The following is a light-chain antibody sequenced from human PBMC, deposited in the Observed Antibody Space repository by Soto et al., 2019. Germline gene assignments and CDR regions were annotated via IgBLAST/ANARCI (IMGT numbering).Light chain of an antibody. CDR1: QSVSSY. J-gene: IGKJ1*01. V-gene: IGKV3-15*01. Sequence: IGLTQYPATLHLSPGERATLSSRASQSVSSYLAWYQQKPGQAPSRLIYGAFTRATGIPARFSGTGSGTEFTLTISSLQSEDFALYYRQQYNDWPLTFGQGTKVDIK. CDR3: QQYNDWPLT. CDR2: GAF.